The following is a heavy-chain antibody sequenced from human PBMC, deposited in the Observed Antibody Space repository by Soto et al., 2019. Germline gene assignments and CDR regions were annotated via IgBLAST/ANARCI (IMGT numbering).Heavy chain of an antibody. J-gene: IGHJ6*03. CDR1: GGTFSSYT. CDR3: ARDIVTTGYYCYYMDV. D-gene: IGHD4-4*01. Sequence: SVKVSCKASGGTFSSYTISWVRQAPGQGLEWMGRIIPILGIANYAQKFQGRVTITADKSTSTAYMELSSLRSEDTAVYYCARDIVTTGYYCYYMDVWGKGTTVTVSS. V-gene: IGHV1-69*04. CDR2: IIPILGIA.